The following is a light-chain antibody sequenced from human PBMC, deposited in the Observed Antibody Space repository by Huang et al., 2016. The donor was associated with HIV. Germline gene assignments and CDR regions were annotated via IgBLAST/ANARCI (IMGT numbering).Light chain of an antibody. CDR2: GAS. CDR1: RHLNSD. V-gene: IGKV3-15*01. J-gene: IGKJ4*01. CDR3: QQYKEWPLT. Sequence: EIVMTQSPATLSVARGERVTLSCRANRHLNSDLALYQQKPGQAPRLLMYGASTRATGFPAGFSGSGSGTGFTLTISSLQSEDFAIYYCQQYKEWPLTFGGGTKVEIK.